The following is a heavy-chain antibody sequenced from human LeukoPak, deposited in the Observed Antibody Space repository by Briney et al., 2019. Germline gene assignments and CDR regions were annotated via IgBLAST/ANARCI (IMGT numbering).Heavy chain of an antibody. CDR2: ISSSSSYI. V-gene: IGHV3-21*01. Sequence: PGGSLRLSCAASGFTFSSYSMNWVRQAPGKGLEWVSSISSSSSYIYYADSVKGRFTISRDNAKNSLYLQMNSLRAEDTAVYYCARDRDSSGAFDIWGQGTTVTVSS. CDR1: GFTFSSYS. CDR3: ARDRDSSGAFDI. D-gene: IGHD6-19*01. J-gene: IGHJ3*02.